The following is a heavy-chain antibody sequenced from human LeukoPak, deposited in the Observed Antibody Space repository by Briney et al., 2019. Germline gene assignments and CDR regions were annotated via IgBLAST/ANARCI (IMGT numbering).Heavy chain of an antibody. Sequence: ASVKVSCKASGYTFTSYYMHWVRQAPGQGLEWMGIINPSGGSTSYAQKFQGRVTMTRDTSTSTVYMELSSLRSEDTAVYYCARGPDRYCSSTSSLLYYYCYYGMDVWGQGTTVTVSS. CDR3: ARGPDRYCSSTSSLLYYYCYYGMDV. V-gene: IGHV1-46*01. CDR2: INPSGGST. J-gene: IGHJ6*02. CDR1: GYTFTSYY. D-gene: IGHD2-2*01.